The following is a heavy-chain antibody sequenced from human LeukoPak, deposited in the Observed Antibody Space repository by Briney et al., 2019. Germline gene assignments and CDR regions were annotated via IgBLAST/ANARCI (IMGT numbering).Heavy chain of an antibody. J-gene: IGHJ4*02. V-gene: IGHV1-69*04. CDR3: AKDPDWLDEY. D-gene: IGHD6-19*01. Sequence: ASVKVSCKASGGTFSSYAISWVRQAPGQGLEWMGRIIPILGIANYAQKFQGRVTITADKSTSTAYMELSSLRAEDTAVYYCAKDPDWLDEYWGQGTLVTVSS. CDR1: GGTFSSYA. CDR2: IIPILGIA.